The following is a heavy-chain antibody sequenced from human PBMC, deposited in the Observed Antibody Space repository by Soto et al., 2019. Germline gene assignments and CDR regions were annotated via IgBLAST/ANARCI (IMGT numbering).Heavy chain of an antibody. CDR2: IYSDGNT. J-gene: IGHJ4*02. CDR1: GFTVSSNY. Sequence: EVQLVETGGGLIQPGGSLRLSCAASGFTVSSNYMSWIRQAPGKGLEWVSVIYSDGNTYYADSVKGRFTISRDNSKNTLYLQMKSLRAGDTAVYYCARAIQLWLLLDYWGQGTLVTVSS. CDR3: ARAIQLWLLLDY. V-gene: IGHV3-53*02. D-gene: IGHD5-18*01.